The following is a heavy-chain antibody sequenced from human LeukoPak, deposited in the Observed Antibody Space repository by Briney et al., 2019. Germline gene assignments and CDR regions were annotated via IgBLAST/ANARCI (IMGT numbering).Heavy chain of an antibody. J-gene: IGHJ3*02. V-gene: IGHV3-53*01. CDR2: IYSGGST. Sequence: GGSLRLSCAASGFTVSSNYMSWVRQTPGKGLEWVSVIYSGGSTYYADSVKGRFTISRDNSKNTLYLQMNSLRAEDTAVYYCARYRRGIAAAGRNDAFDIWGQGTMVTVSS. D-gene: IGHD6-13*01. CDR1: GFTVSSNY. CDR3: ARYRRGIAAAGRNDAFDI.